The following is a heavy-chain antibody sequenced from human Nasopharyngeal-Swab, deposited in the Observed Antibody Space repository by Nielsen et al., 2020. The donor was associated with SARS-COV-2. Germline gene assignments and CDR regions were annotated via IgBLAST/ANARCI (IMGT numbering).Heavy chain of an antibody. V-gene: IGHV1-2*06. J-gene: IGHJ6*02. CDR2: INPNSGGT. CDR3: ARVGPSGYYYGMDV. D-gene: IGHD6-25*01. Sequence: WVRQAPGQGLEWMGRINPNSGGTNYAQKFQGRVTMTRDTSISTAYTELSRLRSDDTAVYYCARVGPSGYYYGMDVWGQGTTVTVSS.